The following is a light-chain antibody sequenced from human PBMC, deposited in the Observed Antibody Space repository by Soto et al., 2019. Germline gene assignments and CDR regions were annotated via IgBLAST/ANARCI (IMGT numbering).Light chain of an antibody. Sequence: QSVLTQPPSVSAAPGQRVTISCTGSSSNIGAGYDVHWYQQLPGTAPKLLIYANSNRPSGVPDRFSGSKSGASASLAITGLQAKDEADYYCQSYDNSLSGRGVFGGGTKVTVL. CDR1: SSNIGAGYD. CDR2: ANS. V-gene: IGLV1-40*01. J-gene: IGLJ2*01. CDR3: QSYDNSLSGRGV.